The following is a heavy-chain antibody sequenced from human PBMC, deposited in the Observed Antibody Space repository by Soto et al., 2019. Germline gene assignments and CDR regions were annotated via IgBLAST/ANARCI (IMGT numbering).Heavy chain of an antibody. Sequence: EVQLLESGGALVQPGGSLRLSCVASGFSFRNYALSWVRQAPGKGLEWVSTFSAGGRAYYADTVKGRFTIARDSSQNTVHLQISSQRPEDTAVYYCAKESMPEHYGDTPFEYWGQGIRVTVSS. V-gene: IGHV3-23*01. CDR3: AKESMPEHYGDTPFEY. D-gene: IGHD4-17*01. CDR1: GFSFRNYA. CDR2: FSAGGRA. J-gene: IGHJ4*02.